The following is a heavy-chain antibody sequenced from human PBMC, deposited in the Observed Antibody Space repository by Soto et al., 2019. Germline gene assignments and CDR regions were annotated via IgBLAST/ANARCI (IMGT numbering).Heavy chain of an antibody. J-gene: IGHJ6*02. Sequence: QVQLVQSGAEVKKPGASVKVSCKSSGEPFSHYDMTWVRQATGQGLEWMGWMNPNSGNTGYARKFQGRVTMTRNTSLTPVSMELSRLRSENTAVYYCARGRHVMDAWVQGTTVTVSS. V-gene: IGHV1-8*01. CDR2: MNPNSGNT. CDR3: ARGRHVMDA. CDR1: GEPFSHYD.